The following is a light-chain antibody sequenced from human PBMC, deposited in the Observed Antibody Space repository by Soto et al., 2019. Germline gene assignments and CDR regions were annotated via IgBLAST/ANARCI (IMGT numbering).Light chain of an antibody. V-gene: IGKV3-20*01. CDR2: GAS. J-gene: IGKJ2*01. Sequence: EIVVTQSPGTLSLSPGERATLSCRASQSISSSYLAWYQQKPGQAPRLLIYGASNRATGIPDRFSGSGSGTDFTLTISRLEPEDFAVYYCQQDVNSLYTFGQGTKLEIK. CDR3: QQDVNSLYT. CDR1: QSISSSY.